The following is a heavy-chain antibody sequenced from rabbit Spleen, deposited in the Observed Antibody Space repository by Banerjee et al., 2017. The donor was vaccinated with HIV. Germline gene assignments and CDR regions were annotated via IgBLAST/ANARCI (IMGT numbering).Heavy chain of an antibody. D-gene: IGHD1-1*01. J-gene: IGHJ6*01. CDR2: IYVGGRGST. CDR3: ARDTSSSFSSYGMDL. V-gene: IGHV1S45*01. CDR1: GFSFSSSYW. Sequence: QEQLVESGGDLVQPEGSLTLTCTASGFSFSSSYWMCWVRQAPGKGLEWIACIYVGGRGSTYYASWAKGRFTISKTSSTTVTLQMTSLTAADTATYFCARDTSSSFSSYGMDLWGQGTLVTVS.